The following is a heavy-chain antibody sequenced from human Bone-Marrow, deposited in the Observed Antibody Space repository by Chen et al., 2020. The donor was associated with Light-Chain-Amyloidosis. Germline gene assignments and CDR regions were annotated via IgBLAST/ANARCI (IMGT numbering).Heavy chain of an antibody. V-gene: IGHV3-7*03. CDR2: IKQNGTER. CDR1: GLIFSRFW. J-gene: IGHJ4*02. Sequence: EVQLLESGGGLVQPGESLTLSCVASGLIFSRFWMPWVRHRPGKGLEWVANIKQNGTERYYVDSGKGRFTISRDNTKNSVYLQMNTLRAEDTAVYYCARANYWGSYRYNAQGFDYWSRGTLVTVSS. CDR3: ARANYWGSYRYNAQGFDY. D-gene: IGHD3-16*02.